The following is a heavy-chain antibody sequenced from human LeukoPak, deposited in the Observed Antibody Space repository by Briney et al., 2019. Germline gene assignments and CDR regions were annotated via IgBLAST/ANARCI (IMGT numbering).Heavy chain of an antibody. J-gene: IGHJ4*02. CDR2: IYYSGST. D-gene: IGHD5-12*01. CDR3: ARVVGYYLDY. Sequence: SETLSLTCTVSGGSISSHYWSWIRQPAGQGLEWIGYIYYSGSTNYNPSLKSRVTISVDASKNQFSLKLSSVTAADTAVYYCARVVGYYLDYWGQGTLVTVSS. CDR1: GGSISSHY. V-gene: IGHV4-59*11.